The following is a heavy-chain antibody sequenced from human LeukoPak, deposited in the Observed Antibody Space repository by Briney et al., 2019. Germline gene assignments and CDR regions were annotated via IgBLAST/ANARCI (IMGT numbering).Heavy chain of an antibody. J-gene: IGHJ5*02. CDR3: ARLVSKTMWA. CDR1: GFTFSDYS. V-gene: IGHV3-48*04. Sequence: GGSLRLSCAASGFTFSDYSMNWVRQAPGKGLEWVSYISRGSRSIYYADSVKGRFTISRDNAKNSLYLQMNSLSADDTALYYCARLVSKTMWAWGQGTRVTVSS. D-gene: IGHD2/OR15-2a*01. CDR2: ISRGSRSI.